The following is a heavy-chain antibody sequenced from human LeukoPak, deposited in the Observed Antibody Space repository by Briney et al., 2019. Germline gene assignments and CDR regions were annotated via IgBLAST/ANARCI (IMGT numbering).Heavy chain of an antibody. CDR2: MNPNSGNT. Sequence: ASVKVSCKASGYTFTSYDINWVRQATGQGLEWMGWMNPNSGNTGYAQKFQGRVTMTRNTSISTAYMELSSLRSEDTAVYYCARVPIVVVIHDDAFDIWGQGTMVTVSS. D-gene: IGHD3-22*01. V-gene: IGHV1-8*01. CDR1: GYTFTSYD. J-gene: IGHJ3*02. CDR3: ARVPIVVVIHDDAFDI.